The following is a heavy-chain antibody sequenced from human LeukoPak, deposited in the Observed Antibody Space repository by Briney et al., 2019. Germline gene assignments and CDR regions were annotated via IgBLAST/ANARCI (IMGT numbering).Heavy chain of an antibody. Sequence: PSETLSLTCAVYGGSFSGYYWSWIRQPPGKGLEWIGEINHSGSTNYNPSLKSRVTISVDTSKNQFSLKLSSVTAAGTAVYYCARGRELRSPRKCFDYWGQGTLVTVSS. D-gene: IGHD4-17*01. CDR1: GGSFSGYY. CDR2: INHSGST. CDR3: ARGRELRSPRKCFDY. J-gene: IGHJ4*02. V-gene: IGHV4-34*01.